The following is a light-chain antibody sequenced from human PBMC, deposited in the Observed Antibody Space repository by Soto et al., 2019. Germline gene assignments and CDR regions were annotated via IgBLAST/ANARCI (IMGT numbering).Light chain of an antibody. J-gene: IGKJ5*01. CDR3: QQSYSTPLT. CDR2: AAS. V-gene: IGKV1-39*01. Sequence: IQMAQSPSSLCASVGDRVTITCRASKSISSYLNEYQAKAGKGSKILSYAASSMESGVPTRLKGSGTAANFTLTISSLQPEDFATSCCQQSYSTPLTYGPGTRLEIK. CDR1: KSISSY.